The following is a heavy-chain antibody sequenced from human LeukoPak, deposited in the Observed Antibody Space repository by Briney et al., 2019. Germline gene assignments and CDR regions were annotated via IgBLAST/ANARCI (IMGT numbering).Heavy chain of an antibody. V-gene: IGHV3-7*01. CDR3: ARETPDSSGWD. J-gene: IGHJ4*02. CDR1: GFTFSSYS. D-gene: IGHD6-19*01. Sequence: GGSLRLSCAASGFTFSSYSMNWVRQAPGKGLEWVANIKQDGSHKNYADSVKGRFTISRDNAKNSLYLQMNSLRAEDTAVYYCARETPDSSGWDWGQGTLVTVSS. CDR2: IKQDGSHK.